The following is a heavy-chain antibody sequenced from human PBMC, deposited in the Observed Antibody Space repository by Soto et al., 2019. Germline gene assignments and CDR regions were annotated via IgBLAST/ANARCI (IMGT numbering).Heavy chain of an antibody. V-gene: IGHV4-39*01. J-gene: IGHJ5*02. Sequence: QPHLQPSGPGLVNPSETLSLTCSVSGASMTSSIYYWAWIRQAPGKGLEGIGSLNYGGTTYHSPSLGGRVTMSVDTSKKEFSLNVISVTAADTAIYYCARQSYFDGAGYYLGWFDPWGQGTLVTVSS. CDR1: GASMTSSIYY. CDR3: ARQSYFDGAGYYLGWFDP. D-gene: IGHD3-22*01. CDR2: LNYGGTT.